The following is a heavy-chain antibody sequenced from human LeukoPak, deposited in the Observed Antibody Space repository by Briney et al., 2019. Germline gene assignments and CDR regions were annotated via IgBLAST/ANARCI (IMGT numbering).Heavy chain of an antibody. CDR1: GFTFSRYS. J-gene: IGHJ4*02. V-gene: IGHV3-21*01. Sequence: GGSLRLSCAASGFTFSRYSMNWVRQAPGKGLEWVSSISDSSTYIFNADPVQGRFTISRDDAKNSLFLQMNSLRVEDTAVYYCVRVVYCSGGTCSYYFDYWGQGNLVTVSS. CDR2: ISDSSTYI. CDR3: VRVVYCSGGTCSYYFDY. D-gene: IGHD2-15*01.